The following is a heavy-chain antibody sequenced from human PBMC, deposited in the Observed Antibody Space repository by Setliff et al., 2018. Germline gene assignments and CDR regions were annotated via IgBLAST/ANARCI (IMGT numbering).Heavy chain of an antibody. CDR2: ISGAGTTV. V-gene: IGHV3-48*04. D-gene: IGHD3-10*01. J-gene: IGHJ6*02. Sequence: PSETLSLSCAASGFTFSSLWMSWVRQVPGKGLEWLSKISGAGTTVYYADSVRGRFTISRDNAKNSLYLQMNSLRAEDSAVYYCARDGVFYAMDFWGQGTTVTVSS. CDR1: GFTFSSLW. CDR3: ARDGVFYAMDF.